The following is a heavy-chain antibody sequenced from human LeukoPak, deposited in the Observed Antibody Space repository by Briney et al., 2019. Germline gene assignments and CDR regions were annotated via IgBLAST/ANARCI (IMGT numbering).Heavy chain of an antibody. Sequence: PGGSLRLSCAASGFTVSSNYMSWVRQAPGKGLEWVSVIYSGGSTYYADSVKGRFTISRDNSKNTLYLQMNSLRAEDTAVYYCARAWPSTIAAAYRNAFDIWGQGTMVTVSS. CDR3: ARAWPSTIAAAYRNAFDI. V-gene: IGHV3-53*01. CDR2: IYSGGST. D-gene: IGHD6-13*01. CDR1: GFTVSSNY. J-gene: IGHJ3*02.